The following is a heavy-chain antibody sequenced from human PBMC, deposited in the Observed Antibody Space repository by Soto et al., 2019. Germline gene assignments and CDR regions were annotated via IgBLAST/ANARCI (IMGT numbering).Heavy chain of an antibody. J-gene: IGHJ4*02. Sequence: QITLRESGPALVKPTQTLTLTCTFSGFSLNSRGVGVGWVRQPPGKALEWLAIVYWDDDKRYRPSLSSRLSIREDTPKNQVLLTLTNTDPVDTATYYCVHRGPVDETGMGFDFWGQGSLVTVSS. V-gene: IGHV2-5*02. CDR1: GFSLNSRGVG. D-gene: IGHD3-9*01. CDR2: VYWDDDK. CDR3: VHRGPVDETGMGFDF.